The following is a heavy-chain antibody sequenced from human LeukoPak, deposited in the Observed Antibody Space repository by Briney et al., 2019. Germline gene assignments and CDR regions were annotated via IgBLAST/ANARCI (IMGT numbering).Heavy chain of an antibody. V-gene: IGHV3-74*01. CDR1: GFMFSKSW. Sequence: GGSLRLSCAASGFMFSKSWMHWVRQVPGKGLVWVARIYNDGSTTNYADSVKGRFTISRDSSKNTLFLQMNRLRPEDAAVYYCAKAPVTTCRGAFCYPFDYWGLGTLVTVSS. D-gene: IGHD2-15*01. J-gene: IGHJ4*02. CDR2: IYNDGSTT. CDR3: AKAPVTTCRGAFCYPFDY.